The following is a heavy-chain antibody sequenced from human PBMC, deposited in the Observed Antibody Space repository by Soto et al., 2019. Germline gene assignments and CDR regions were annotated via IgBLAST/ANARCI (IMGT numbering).Heavy chain of an antibody. CDR1: GFTFSSYG. Sequence: QVQLVESGGGVVQPGRSLRLSCAASGFTFSSYGMHWVRQAPGKGLEWVAVISYDGSNKYYADSVKGRFTISRDNSKNTLYLQRNSLRAEDTAVYYCAKVPYGDYALGDAFDIWGQGTMVTVSS. D-gene: IGHD4-17*01. V-gene: IGHV3-30*18. CDR3: AKVPYGDYALGDAFDI. CDR2: ISYDGSNK. J-gene: IGHJ3*02.